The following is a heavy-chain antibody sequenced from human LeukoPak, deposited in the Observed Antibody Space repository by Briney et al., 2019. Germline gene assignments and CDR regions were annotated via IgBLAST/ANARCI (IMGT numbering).Heavy chain of an antibody. D-gene: IGHD3-22*01. CDR1: GFTFGDCA. Sequence: GGSLRLSCTASGFTFGDCAMSWVRQAPGKGLEWVGFIRSKAYGGTTEYAASVKGRFTISRDDSKSIAYLQMNSLKTEDTAVYYCTRNLRGYYDSSGYYSCDAFDIWGQGTMVTVSS. V-gene: IGHV3-49*04. CDR2: IRSKAYGGTT. J-gene: IGHJ3*02. CDR3: TRNLRGYYDSSGYYSCDAFDI.